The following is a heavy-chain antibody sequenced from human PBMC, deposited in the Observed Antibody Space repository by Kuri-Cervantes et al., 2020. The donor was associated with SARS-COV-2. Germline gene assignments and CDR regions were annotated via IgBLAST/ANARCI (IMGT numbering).Heavy chain of an antibody. Sequence: ASVKVSCKASGYTFTAYYMHWVRQAPGQGLEWMGWINPNSGGTNYAQKFQGRVTMTRGASISTAYMELSRLRSDDTAVYYCARGGDIVVVPAAASGVTYYYYGMDVWGQGTTVTVSS. CDR1: GYTFTAYY. J-gene: IGHJ6*02. D-gene: IGHD2-2*01. CDR3: ARGGDIVVVPAAASGVTYYYYGMDV. CDR2: INPNSGGT. V-gene: IGHV1-2*02.